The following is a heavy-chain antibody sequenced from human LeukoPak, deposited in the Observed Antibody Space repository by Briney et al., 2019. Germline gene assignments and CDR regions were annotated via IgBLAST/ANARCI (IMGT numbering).Heavy chain of an antibody. V-gene: IGHV4-4*07. J-gene: IGHJ4*02. CDR1: GGSISSYY. CDR2: IYTSGST. D-gene: IGHD3-22*01. Sequence: KTSETLSLTCTVSGGSISSYYWSWIRQPAGKGLEWTGRIYTSGSTNYNPSLKSRVTMSVDTSKNQFSLKLSSVTAADTAVYYCARDQGNYYDSSGYYDYWGQGTLVTVSS. CDR3: ARDQGNYYDSSGYYDY.